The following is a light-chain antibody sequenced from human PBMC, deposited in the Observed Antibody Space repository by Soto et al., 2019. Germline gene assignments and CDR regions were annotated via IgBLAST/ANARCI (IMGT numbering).Light chain of an antibody. CDR2: WAS. Sequence: DIVMTQSPDSLAVSLGERATINCQSSQSILYSSNNQNYLAWYQQKPGQPPKLLIYWASTRESGVPDRFSGRGSGTAFILTISSLQAEDVAVYYCQQYYITPPPFGGGTKVEIK. J-gene: IGKJ4*01. CDR1: QSILYSSNNQNY. V-gene: IGKV4-1*01. CDR3: QQYYITPPP.